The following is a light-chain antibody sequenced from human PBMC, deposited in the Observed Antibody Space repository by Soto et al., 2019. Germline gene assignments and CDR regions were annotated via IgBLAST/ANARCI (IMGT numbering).Light chain of an antibody. CDR3: QSYGSSLSGVV. J-gene: IGLJ2*01. CDR2: EDI. V-gene: IGLV1-40*01. Sequence: QSVLTQPPSVPGAPGQTGTISCTGSSSNIGARYEVHWYQQLPGTAPKLLLYEDIKRPSGVPYRFSGSKSGSSASLAITGLLSEDEADYYCQSYGSSLSGVVFGGGTKLTV. CDR1: SSNIGARYE.